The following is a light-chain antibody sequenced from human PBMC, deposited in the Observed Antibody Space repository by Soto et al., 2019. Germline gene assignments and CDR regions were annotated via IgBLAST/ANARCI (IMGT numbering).Light chain of an antibody. V-gene: IGLV2-14*01. J-gene: IGLJ2*01. CDR3: SSYRRGGTVI. CDR2: EVT. CDR1: RSDVGGYNY. Sequence: QSVLTQPASVSGSPGQSITISCTGTRSDVGGYNYVSWYQHHPGKAPKLLIYEVTNRPAEVSNRFSGSKSGITAALTISELQSEDEADYDGSSYRRGGTVIFGGGTQLTVL.